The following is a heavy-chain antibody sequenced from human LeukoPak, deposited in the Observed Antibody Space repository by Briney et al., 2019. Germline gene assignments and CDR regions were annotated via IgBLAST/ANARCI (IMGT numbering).Heavy chain of an antibody. Sequence: GESLQISCKCSGYSFTSYWIGWVRQMPGKGLEWTGIIYPGNSDTRYSPSFQGQVTISSAKSITTAYLQWSSLKSSDTAMYYCARGDYGDFRIYYTLFDYWGQGTLVTVSS. CDR1: GYSFTSYW. V-gene: IGHV5-51*01. CDR3: ARGDYGDFRIYYTLFDY. CDR2: IYPGNSDT. J-gene: IGHJ4*02. D-gene: IGHD4-17*01.